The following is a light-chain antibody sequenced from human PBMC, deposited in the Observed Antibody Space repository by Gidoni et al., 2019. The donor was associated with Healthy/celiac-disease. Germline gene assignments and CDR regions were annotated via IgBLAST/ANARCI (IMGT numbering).Light chain of an antibody. J-gene: IGKJ1*01. CDR3: QQCYSTPVT. CDR1: QCISSY. CDR2: AAS. V-gene: IGKV1-39*01. Sequence: DRQMIQSPSSLSASVGDRVTITCRPSQCISSYLTWDQQKPGKAPKLLIYAASSLQRGNPSKFSCSGSGTDSTPTISSLQPEDFGTYYCQQCYSTPVTFGQGTKVEIK.